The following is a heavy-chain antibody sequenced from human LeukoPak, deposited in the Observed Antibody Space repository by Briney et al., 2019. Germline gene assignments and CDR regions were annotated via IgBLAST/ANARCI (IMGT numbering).Heavy chain of an antibody. CDR2: IYYSGST. V-gene: IGHV4-59*01. CDR1: GGSISSYY. J-gene: IGHJ4*02. D-gene: IGHD3-10*01. Sequence: NPSETLSLTCTVSGGSISSYYWSWIRQPPGKGLEWIGYIYYSGSTNYNPSLKSRVTISVDTSKNQFSLKLSSVTAADTAVYYCARVGQMVRGVIKLPDYWGQGTLVTVSS. CDR3: ARVGQMVRGVIKLPDY.